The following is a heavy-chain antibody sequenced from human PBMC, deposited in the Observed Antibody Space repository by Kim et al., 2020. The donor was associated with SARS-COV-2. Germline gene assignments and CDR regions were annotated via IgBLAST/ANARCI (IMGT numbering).Heavy chain of an antibody. CDR2: IIPIFGPA. J-gene: IGHJ6*01. D-gene: IGHD6-13*01. Sequence: SVKVSCKASGGIFNSYAFSWVRQAPGQGLEWMGGIIPIFGPAKYAQKFQGRVTISADEFTPTASAYLELRSLRSQDTAVYFCAGRDGVAASGPDYFYGM. CDR3: AGRDGVAASGPDYFYGM. CDR1: GGIFNSYA. V-gene: IGHV1-69*13.